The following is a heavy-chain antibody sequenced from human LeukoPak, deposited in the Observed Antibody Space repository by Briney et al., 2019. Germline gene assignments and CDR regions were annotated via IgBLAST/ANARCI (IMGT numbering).Heavy chain of an antibody. CDR1: GYTFTGYY. CDR2: ISAYNGNT. CDR3: ARASGAGYCSSTSCYTAIDAFDI. J-gene: IGHJ3*02. D-gene: IGHD2-2*02. Sequence: ASVKVSCKASGYTFTGYYMHWVRQAPGQGLEWMGWISAYNGNTNYAQKLQGRVTMTTDTSTSTAYMELRSLRSDDTAVYYCARASGAGYCSSTSCYTAIDAFDIWGQGTMVTVSS. V-gene: IGHV1-18*04.